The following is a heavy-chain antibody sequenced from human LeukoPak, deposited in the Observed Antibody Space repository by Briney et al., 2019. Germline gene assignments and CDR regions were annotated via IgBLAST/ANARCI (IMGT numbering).Heavy chain of an antibody. CDR3: ARMPVYYDFWSGYPSDAFDI. V-gene: IGHV3-30*02. CDR2: IRYDGSNK. CDR1: GFTFSSYG. Sequence: GGSLRLSCAASGFTFSSYGMHWVRQAPGKGLEWVAFIRYDGSNKYYADSVKGRFTISRDNAKNSLYLQMNSLRAEDTAVYYCARMPVYYDFWSGYPSDAFDIWGQGTMVTVSS. J-gene: IGHJ3*02. D-gene: IGHD3-3*01.